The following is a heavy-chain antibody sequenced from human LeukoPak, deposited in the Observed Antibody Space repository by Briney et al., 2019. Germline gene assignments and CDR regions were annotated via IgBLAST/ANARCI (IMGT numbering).Heavy chain of an antibody. D-gene: IGHD6-19*01. CDR1: GFNVSSNY. V-gene: IGHV3-53*04. Sequence: GGSLRLSCAASGFNVSSNYMSWVRQAPGKGLEWVSALYGAGSTYYADSVKGRFTISRHDSQNTLFLQMNSLRAEDTAVYYCARGGTPGFSTGRIDYWGQGTLVTVSS. CDR3: ARGGTPGFSTGRIDY. CDR2: LYGAGST. J-gene: IGHJ4*02.